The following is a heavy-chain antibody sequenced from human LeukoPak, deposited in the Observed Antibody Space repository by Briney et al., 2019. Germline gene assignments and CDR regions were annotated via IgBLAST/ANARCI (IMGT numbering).Heavy chain of an antibody. Sequence: ASVKDSCKASGYTFTSYDINWVRPATGQGREWVGWMYPIRGNTDYAQKFQGRVTITRNTSISTAYMELSSLRSEDTAVYYCARVHRTLNYDFWSGYSPGAFDIWGQGTMVTVSS. J-gene: IGHJ3*02. D-gene: IGHD3-3*01. CDR1: GYTFTSYD. V-gene: IGHV1-8*03. CDR2: MYPIRGNT. CDR3: ARVHRTLNYDFWSGYSPGAFDI.